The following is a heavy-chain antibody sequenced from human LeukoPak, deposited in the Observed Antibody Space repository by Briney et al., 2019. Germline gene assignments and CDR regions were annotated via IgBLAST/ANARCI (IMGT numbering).Heavy chain of an antibody. CDR3: ARGRATTVSFYYYYYMDV. CDR1: GFTLSRYW. V-gene: IGHV3-74*01. J-gene: IGHJ6*03. D-gene: IGHD4-11*01. CDR2: INSVGGNT. Sequence: GGSLRLSCAASGFTLSRYWMRWVRRVPGTGLVWVSSINSVGGNTNYADSVKGRFTISRDNAKNTVYLQINSLRAEDTAVYYCARGRATTVSFYYYYYMDVWGKGTTVTVS.